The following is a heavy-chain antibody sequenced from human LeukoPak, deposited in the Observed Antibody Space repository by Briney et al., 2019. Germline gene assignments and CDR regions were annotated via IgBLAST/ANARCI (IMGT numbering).Heavy chain of an antibody. CDR3: ARDGVGGIDY. Sequence: GGSLRLSCAASGFTFSSYSMNWVRQALGKGLEWVSYISRSSSSIYYTDSVKGRFTISRDNAKNSLYLQMKSLRAEDTAVYYCARDGVGGIDYWGQGTLVTVSS. CDR1: GFTFSSYS. D-gene: IGHD1-26*01. CDR2: ISRSSSSI. V-gene: IGHV3-48*01. J-gene: IGHJ4*02.